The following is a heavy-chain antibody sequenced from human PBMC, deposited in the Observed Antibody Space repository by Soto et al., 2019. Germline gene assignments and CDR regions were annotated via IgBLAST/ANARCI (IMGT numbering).Heavy chain of an antibody. Sequence: QVQLQESGPGLVEPSQTLSLTCTVSGGSISSGGYYWSWIRQHPGKGLEWIGHIYYSGSTYYNPSLKGRVIISVDTSKNQFSLKLSSVTAADTAVYYWAITIKGYYYGMDVWGQGTTVTVSS. CDR2: IYYSGST. J-gene: IGHJ6*02. CDR1: GGSISSGGYY. D-gene: IGHD3-9*01. V-gene: IGHV4-31*03. CDR3: AITIKGYYYGMDV.